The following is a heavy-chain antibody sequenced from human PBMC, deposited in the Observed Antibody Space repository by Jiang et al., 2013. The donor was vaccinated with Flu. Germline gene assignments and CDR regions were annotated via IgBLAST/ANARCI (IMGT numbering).Heavy chain of an antibody. Sequence: VQLLESGGGLIQPGGSLRLACAVSGFTVGRNQMFWVRQAPGKGPECIAVVYSGGSTNYVDSVKGRFTISRDSSKNMLYLQMNSLRVEDTAVYYCARKTDSGGDGGFWGQGTLVTVSS. CDR2: VYSGGST. J-gene: IGHJ4*02. CDR3: ARKTDSGGDGGF. V-gene: IGHV3-53*01. D-gene: IGHD2-21*02. CDR1: GFTVGRNQ.